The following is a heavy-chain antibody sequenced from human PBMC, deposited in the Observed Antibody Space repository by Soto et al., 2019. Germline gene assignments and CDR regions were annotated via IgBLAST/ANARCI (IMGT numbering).Heavy chain of an antibody. Sequence: GESLKISCKGSGYSFTSYWISWVRQMPGKGLEWVGRIDPSDSYTNYSPSFQGHVTISADKSISTAYLQWSSLKASDTAMYYCARQGYCSSTSCYEGRGWFDPWGQGTLVTVSS. CDR3: ARQGYCSSTSCYEGRGWFDP. CDR2: IDPSDSYT. V-gene: IGHV5-10-1*01. J-gene: IGHJ5*02. CDR1: GYSFTSYW. D-gene: IGHD2-2*01.